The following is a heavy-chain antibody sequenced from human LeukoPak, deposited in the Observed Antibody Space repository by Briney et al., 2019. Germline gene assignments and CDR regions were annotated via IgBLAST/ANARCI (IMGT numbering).Heavy chain of an antibody. CDR1: GFTFGSYG. V-gene: IGHV3-33*01. CDR3: ARSQRVRAQLEYYFDY. D-gene: IGHD1-1*01. J-gene: IGHJ4*02. Sequence: PGRSLRLSCAASGFTFGSYGMHWVRQAPGKGLEWVAAIWYDGSNKYYADSVKGRFTISRDNSKNTLYLQMNSLRAEDTAVYYCARSQRVRAQLEYYFDYWGQGTLVTVSS. CDR2: IWYDGSNK.